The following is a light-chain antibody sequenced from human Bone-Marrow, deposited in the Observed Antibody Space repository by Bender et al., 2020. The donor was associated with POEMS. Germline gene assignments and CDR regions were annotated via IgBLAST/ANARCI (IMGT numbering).Light chain of an antibody. V-gene: IGLV2-14*02. Sequence: QSALIQPRSVSGSPGQSITISCTGPSSVVADYNLVSWYQQHPGKAPKLMIYDVTKRPSGISDRFSGSKSGNTASLTISGLQAEDEALYHCTSFTSSRSYVFGTGTMVTVL. CDR1: SSVVADYNL. CDR2: DVT. CDR3: TSFTSSRSYV. J-gene: IGLJ1*01.